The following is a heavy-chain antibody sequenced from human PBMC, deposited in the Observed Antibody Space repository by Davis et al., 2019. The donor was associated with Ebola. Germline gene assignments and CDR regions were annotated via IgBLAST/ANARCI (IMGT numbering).Heavy chain of an antibody. V-gene: IGHV4-4*03. Sequence: PETLSLTCAVSGGSISSSNWWSWVRQPPGKGLEWIGEIYHSGSTNYNPSLKSRATISVDKSKNQFSLKLSSVTAADTAVYYCARDRGTQGGTLYYYYGMDVWGQGTTVTVSS. CDR3: ARDRGTQGGTLYYYYGMDV. CDR1: GGSISSSNW. J-gene: IGHJ6*02. CDR2: IYHSGST. D-gene: IGHD2-15*01.